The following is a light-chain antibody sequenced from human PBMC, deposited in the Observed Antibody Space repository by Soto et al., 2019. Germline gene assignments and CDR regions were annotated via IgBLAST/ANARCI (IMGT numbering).Light chain of an antibody. CDR3: MQGTQWPWT. CDR2: KVS. CDR1: QSLIHSDGNTY. V-gene: IGKV2-30*02. Sequence: DVVMTQSPLSLPVTLGQPASISCRSSQSLIHSDGNTYLNWFQQRPGQSPRRLIYKVSDRDSGVPDIFNCIGSGTDLPLRISRVEPEDVVVYYCMQGTQWPWTVGQGTEVEIK. J-gene: IGKJ1*01.